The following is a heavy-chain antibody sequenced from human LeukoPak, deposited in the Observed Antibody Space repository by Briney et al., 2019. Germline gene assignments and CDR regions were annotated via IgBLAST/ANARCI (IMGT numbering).Heavy chain of an antibody. J-gene: IGHJ5*02. CDR2: IYYSGST. D-gene: IGHD3-10*01. V-gene: IGHV4-59*01. CDR3: AREYYYGSGTRPRFDP. CDR1: GGSISSYY. Sequence: PSGTLSLTCTVSGGSISSYYWSWIRQPPGKGLEWIGYIYYSGSTNYNPSLKSRVTISVDTSKNQFSLKLSSVTAADTAVYYCAREYYYGSGTRPRFDPWGQGTLVTVSS.